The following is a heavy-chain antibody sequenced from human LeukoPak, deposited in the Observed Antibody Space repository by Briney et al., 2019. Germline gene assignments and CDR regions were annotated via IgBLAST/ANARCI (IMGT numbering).Heavy chain of an antibody. V-gene: IGHV3-23*01. Sequence: GGSLHPSCAASGLTFTNYGMTWVRQAPGKGLEWVSAIIGSGGSTYYADSVKGRFTISRDNSKNTLYLQMNSLRAEDTAVYYCAKDIVVVPAAGMNWFDPWGQGTLVTVSS. CDR3: AKDIVVVPAAGMNWFDP. CDR1: GLTFTNYG. CDR2: IIGSGGST. J-gene: IGHJ5*02. D-gene: IGHD2-2*01.